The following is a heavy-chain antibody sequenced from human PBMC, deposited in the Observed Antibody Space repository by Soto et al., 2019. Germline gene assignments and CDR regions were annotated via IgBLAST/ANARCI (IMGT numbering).Heavy chain of an antibody. CDR3: AKLKGGLGRFYGMDA. J-gene: IGHJ6*01. CDR2: ISSGGGTT. V-gene: IGHV3-23*04. Sequence: DEQLVESVGGSLQPGESLRLSCAASGFSFRNYAMTWVRQSPGKGLEWVSLISSGGGTTNYADSVKGRFSISRDNSQNMLYLQMNGLRGEDTALYYCAKLKGGLGRFYGMDAWGQGTMVIVSS. CDR1: GFSFRNYA. D-gene: IGHD3-3*01.